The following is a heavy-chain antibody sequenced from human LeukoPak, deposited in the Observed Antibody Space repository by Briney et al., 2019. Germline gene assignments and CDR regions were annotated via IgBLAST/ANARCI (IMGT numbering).Heavy chain of an antibody. V-gene: IGHV3-48*03. CDR1: GFTFSSYE. CDR2: ISSSGSTI. D-gene: IGHD3-10*01. Sequence: GGSLRLSCAASGFTFSSYEMNWVRQAPGKGLEWVSYISSSGSTIYYADSVKGRFTISRDNAKNSLYLQMNSLRAEDTAVYYCASSRSGSYFLFDYWGQGTLVTVSS. J-gene: IGHJ4*02. CDR3: ASSRSGSYFLFDY.